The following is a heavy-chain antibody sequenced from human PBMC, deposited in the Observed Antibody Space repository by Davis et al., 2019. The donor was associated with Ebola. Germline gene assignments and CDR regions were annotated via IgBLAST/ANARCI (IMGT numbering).Heavy chain of an antibody. CDR3: APVTTVDYDMDV. CDR2: IWYDGRNK. D-gene: IGHD4-23*01. V-gene: IGHV3-33*01. Sequence: GESLKISCAASGFTFSSHGMHWVRQAPGKGLEWVAVIWYDGRNKYYADSVKGRFTISRDNSKNTLYLQMNSLIAEDTAVCYCAPVTTVDYDMDVWVQGTTVTVSS. J-gene: IGHJ6*02. CDR1: GFTFSSHG.